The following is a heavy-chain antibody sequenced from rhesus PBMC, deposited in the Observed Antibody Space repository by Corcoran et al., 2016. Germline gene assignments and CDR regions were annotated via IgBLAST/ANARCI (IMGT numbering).Heavy chain of an antibody. Sequence: EVHLLAPVGGLVQPGGSLIFSCASSGFTFVDYGIHVVRQARGQGREWVSSLRETGKSISYAESAKGRFTVSRDDAKNSMSLQMNSLRDEDTAVYYCSRDDDGGGWGQGVLVTVSS. J-gene: IGHJ4*01. CDR1: GFTFVDYG. D-gene: IGHD1-14*01. V-gene: IGHV3-7*01. CDR3: SRDDDGGG. CDR2: LRETGKSI.